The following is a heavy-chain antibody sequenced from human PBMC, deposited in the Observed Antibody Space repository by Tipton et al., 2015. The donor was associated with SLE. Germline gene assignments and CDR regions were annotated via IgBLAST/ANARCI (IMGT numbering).Heavy chain of an antibody. D-gene: IGHD2-15*01. V-gene: IGHV4-31*03. CDR3: ARVTAGVGSDY. CDR1: GGSISSGGYY. Sequence: TLSLTCTVSGGSISSGGYYWSWSRQHPGKGLEWIGYIYYSGSTYYNPSLKSRVTISVDTSKNQFSLKLSSVTAADTAVYYCARVTAGVGSDYWGQGTLVTVSS. CDR2: IYYSGST. J-gene: IGHJ4*02.